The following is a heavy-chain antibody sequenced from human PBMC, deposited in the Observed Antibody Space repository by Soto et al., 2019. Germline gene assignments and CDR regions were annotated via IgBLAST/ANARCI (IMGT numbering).Heavy chain of an antibody. CDR2: IWYDGSNK. V-gene: IGHV3-33*01. CDR3: ARESGQQLAEAENNFDY. D-gene: IGHD6-13*01. CDR1: VFTFSSYG. J-gene: IGHJ4*02. Sequence: PVWSLRLSCAASVFTFSSYGMHLVLHSPFKGLEWVAVIWYDGSNKYYADSVKGRFTISRDNSKNTLYLQMDSLRAEDTAVYYCARESGQQLAEAENNFDYWGQGTLVTVSS.